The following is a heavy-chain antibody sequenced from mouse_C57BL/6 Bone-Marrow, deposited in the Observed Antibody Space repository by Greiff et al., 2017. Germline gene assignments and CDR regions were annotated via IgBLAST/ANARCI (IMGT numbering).Heavy chain of an antibody. Sequence: EVMLVESGGGLVQPGGSLKLSCAASGFTFSDYYMYWVRQTPEKRLEWVAYISNGGGSTYYPDTVKGRFTISRDNAKNTLYLQMSRLKSEDTAMYYCARLSYYYGSVMDYWGQGTSVTVSS. D-gene: IGHD1-1*01. V-gene: IGHV5-12*01. CDR2: ISNGGGST. CDR1: GFTFSDYY. CDR3: ARLSYYYGSVMDY. J-gene: IGHJ4*01.